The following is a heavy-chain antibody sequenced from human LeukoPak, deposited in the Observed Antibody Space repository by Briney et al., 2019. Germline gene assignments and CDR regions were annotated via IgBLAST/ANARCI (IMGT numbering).Heavy chain of an antibody. CDR1: GFDFSGFY. Sequence: GGSLRLSCAASGFDFSGFYVHWVRQASGRGLEWVGLIINKPNSYTTVYAASVKGRFTISRDDSKNTPYLKMNSLKAEDTAVYYCTRQECSGGSCSYVDFWGQGTLVTVSS. D-gene: IGHD2-15*01. CDR2: IINKPNSYTT. J-gene: IGHJ4*02. V-gene: IGHV3-73*01. CDR3: TRQECSGGSCSYVDF.